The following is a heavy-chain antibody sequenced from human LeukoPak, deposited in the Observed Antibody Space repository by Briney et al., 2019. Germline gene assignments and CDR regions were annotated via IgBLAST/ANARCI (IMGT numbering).Heavy chain of an antibody. V-gene: IGHV3-21*04. CDR2: ITSSSSYI. J-gene: IGHJ6*03. Sequence: GGSLRLSCAASGFTFSSYSMNWVRQAPGKGLEWVSSITSSSSYIYYADSLKGRFTISRDNAKNSLYLQMNSLRAEDTALYYCAKDGTRYQAYYYYYYMDVWGKGTTVTISS. D-gene: IGHD1-1*01. CDR3: AKDGTRYQAYYYYYYMDV. CDR1: GFTFSSYS.